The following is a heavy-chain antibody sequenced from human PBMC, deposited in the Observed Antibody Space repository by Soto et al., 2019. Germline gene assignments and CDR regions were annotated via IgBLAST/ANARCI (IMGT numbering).Heavy chain of an antibody. J-gene: IGHJ6*02. CDR3: ARVWSGDYYCYYGMDV. V-gene: IGHV1-3*01. CDR1: GYTFTSYA. D-gene: IGHD2-21*02. CDR2: INAGNGNT. Sequence: ASVKVSCKASGYTFTSYAMHLGRQAPGQRLEWMGWINAGNGNTNYAQKLQGRVTMTTDTSTSTAYMELRSLRSDDTAVYYCARVWSGDYYCYYGMDVWGQGTTVTVSS.